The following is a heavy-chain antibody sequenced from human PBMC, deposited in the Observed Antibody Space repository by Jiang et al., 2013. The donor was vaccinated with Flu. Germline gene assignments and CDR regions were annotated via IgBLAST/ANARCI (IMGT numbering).Heavy chain of an antibody. V-gene: IGHV4-31*02. D-gene: IGHD3-22*01. J-gene: IGHJ2*01. Sequence: GLEWIGYIYYSGSTYYNPSLKSRVTISVDTSKNQFSLKLSSVTAADTAVYYCARDTDYYDSSGYGPGGATFDLWGRGTLVTVSS. CDR3: ARDTDYYDSSGYGPGGATFDL. CDR2: IYYSGST.